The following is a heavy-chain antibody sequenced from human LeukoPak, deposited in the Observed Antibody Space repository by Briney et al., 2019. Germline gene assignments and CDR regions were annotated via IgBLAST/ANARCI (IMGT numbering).Heavy chain of an antibody. CDR3: AYRTSTYYDFWSGYLPRYMDV. D-gene: IGHD3-3*01. CDR1: GGSISSGSYY. J-gene: IGHJ6*03. V-gene: IGHV4-61*02. Sequence: SQTLSLTCTVSGGSISSGSYYWSWIRQPAGKGLEWIGRIYTSGSTNYNPSLKSRVTISVDTPKNQFSLKLSSVTAADTAVYYCAYRTSTYYDFWSGYLPRYMDVWGKGTTVTVSS. CDR2: IYTSGST.